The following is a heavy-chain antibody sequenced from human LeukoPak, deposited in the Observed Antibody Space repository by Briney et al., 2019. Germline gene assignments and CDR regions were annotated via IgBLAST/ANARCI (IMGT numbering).Heavy chain of an antibody. J-gene: IGHJ4*02. V-gene: IGHV3-30*02. CDR2: IRYDGSNK. D-gene: IGHD6-6*01. CDR1: GFTFSSYG. CDR3: AKVLLGQLARFDY. Sequence: GGSLRLSCAASGFTFSSYGMHWVRQAPGKGLEWVAFIRYDGSNKYYADSVKGRFTISRDNSKNTLYLQMNSLRAEDTAVYYCAKVLLGQLARFDYWGQGTLVTVSP.